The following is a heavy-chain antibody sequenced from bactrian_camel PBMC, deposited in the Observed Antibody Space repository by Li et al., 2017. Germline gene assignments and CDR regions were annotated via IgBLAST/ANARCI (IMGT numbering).Heavy chain of an antibody. CDR2: ITAYGIV. V-gene: IGHV3S53*01. J-gene: IGHJ4*01. Sequence: HVQLVESGGGSVQTGGSLRLSCVASELPYSSYCGGWFRQAPGKEREGVATITAYGIVDYADFVEGRFTVSKDSAKVTLYLQMDSLEPEDTAIYYCAADSTSPTCGGVTGVRPNRWGQGTQVTVS. D-gene: IGHD7*01. CDR1: ELPYSSYC. CDR3: AADSTSPTCGGVTGVRPNR.